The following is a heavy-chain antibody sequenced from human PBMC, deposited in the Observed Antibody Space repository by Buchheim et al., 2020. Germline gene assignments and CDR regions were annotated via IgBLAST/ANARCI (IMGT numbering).Heavy chain of an antibody. D-gene: IGHD3-10*01. CDR2: ITYSGGST. V-gene: IGHV3-23*01. CDR1: GFTFSSYG. J-gene: IGHJ4*02. Sequence: EVQLLESGGGLVQPGGSLRLSCAASGFTFSSYGMSWVRQAPGKGLEWVSAITYSGGSTSYADSVKGRFTISRDNSKDTLYVQMDSLRAEDTAVYYCMRGITESWSYTYFDHWGQGT. CDR3: MRGITESWSYTYFDH.